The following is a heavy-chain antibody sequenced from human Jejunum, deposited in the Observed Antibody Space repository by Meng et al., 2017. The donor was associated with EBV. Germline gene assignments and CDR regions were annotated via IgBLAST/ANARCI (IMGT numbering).Heavy chain of an antibody. CDR3: AKDRGYGDYFGDFDY. CDR1: GFTFDGYG. J-gene: IGHJ4*02. Sequence: QVQLVESGGGVVQPGRSLRLSWSASGFTFDGYGLHWVRQAPGKGLEWVAVISYDGKSKYYTDSVKGRFTISRDNSKNTLFLEMNGLSAEDTAFYYCAKDRGYGDYFGDFDYWGQGTLVTVSS. CDR2: ISYDGKSK. D-gene: IGHD4-17*01. V-gene: IGHV3-30*04.